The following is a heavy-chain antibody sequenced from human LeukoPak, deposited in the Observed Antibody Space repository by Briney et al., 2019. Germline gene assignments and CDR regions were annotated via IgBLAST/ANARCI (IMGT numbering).Heavy chain of an antibody. CDR1: GFTFSSYG. Sequence: GGSLRLSCAASGFTFSSYGMHWVRQAPGKGLEWVAVIWYDGSNKYYADSVKGRFTISRDNSKNTLYLQMNSLRAEDTAVYYCARDYCSSTSCLSGGMDVWGQGTTVTVSS. CDR2: IWYDGSNK. CDR3: ARDYCSSTSCLSGGMDV. V-gene: IGHV3-33*01. D-gene: IGHD2-2*01. J-gene: IGHJ6*02.